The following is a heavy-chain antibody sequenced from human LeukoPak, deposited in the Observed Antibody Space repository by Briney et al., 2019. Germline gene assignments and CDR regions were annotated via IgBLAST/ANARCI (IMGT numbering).Heavy chain of an antibody. CDR1: GGSFSGYY. D-gene: IGHD3-10*01. V-gene: IGHV4-34*01. Sequence: PSETLSLTCAVYGGSFSGYYWSWIRQPPGKGLEWIGEINRSGSTNYNPSLKSRVTISVDTSKNQFSLKLSSVTAADTAVYYCARVGDYYGSGGYYNFDYWGQGTLVTVSS. J-gene: IGHJ4*02. CDR2: INRSGST. CDR3: ARVGDYYGSGGYYNFDY.